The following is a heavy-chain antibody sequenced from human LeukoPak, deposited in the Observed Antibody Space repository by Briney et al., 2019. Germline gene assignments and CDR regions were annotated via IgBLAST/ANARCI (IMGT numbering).Heavy chain of an antibody. Sequence: SETLSLTCTVSGGSISSYYWNWIRQPVGKGLEWIGRIYTSGSTNYNPSLKSRVTMSVDTSKNQFSLKLSSVTAADTAVYYCARMASIAARRYYYYYMDVWGKGTTVTVSS. CDR2: IYTSGST. CDR3: ARMASIAARRYYYYYMDV. D-gene: IGHD6-6*01. J-gene: IGHJ6*03. CDR1: GGSISSYY. V-gene: IGHV4-4*07.